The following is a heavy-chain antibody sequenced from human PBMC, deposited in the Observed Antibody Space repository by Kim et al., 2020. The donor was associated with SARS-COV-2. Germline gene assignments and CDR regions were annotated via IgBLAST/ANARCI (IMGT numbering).Heavy chain of an antibody. CDR1: GDSVSSNSAA. D-gene: IGHD5-12*01. Sequence: SQTLSLSCAISGDSVSSNSAAWNWIRQSPSRGLEWLGRTYYRSKWYNDYAVSVKSRITINPDTSKNQFSLQLNSVTPEDTAVYYCAAGIGYSGYEYYFDYWGQGTLVTVSS. J-gene: IGHJ4*02. V-gene: IGHV6-1*01. CDR3: AAGIGYSGYEYYFDY. CDR2: TYYRSKWYN.